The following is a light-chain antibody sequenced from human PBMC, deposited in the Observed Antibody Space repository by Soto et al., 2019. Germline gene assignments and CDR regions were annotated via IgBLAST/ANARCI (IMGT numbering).Light chain of an antibody. CDR1: QSISSY. Sequence: DIQMTQSPSSLSSSVLYIVTITCLASQSISSYLNWYQQKPGKAPKLLIYAASTLQSGVPSRFSGSGSGTDFTLTISCLQSEDFATYYCQQYYSYPRTFGQGTKVDIK. CDR3: QQYYSYPRT. V-gene: IGKV1-39*01. CDR2: AAS. J-gene: IGKJ1*01.